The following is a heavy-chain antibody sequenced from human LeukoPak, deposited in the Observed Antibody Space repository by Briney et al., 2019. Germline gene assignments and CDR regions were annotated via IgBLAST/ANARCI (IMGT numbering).Heavy chain of an antibody. CDR2: IIPIFGTA. V-gene: IGHV1-69*05. J-gene: IGHJ4*02. CDR3: ARGGSFGSY. CDR1: GGTFSSYA. D-gene: IGHD3-10*01. Sequence: SVKVSCKASGGTFSSYAISWVRQAPGQGLEWMGGIIPIFGTANYAQKFQGRVTLTTDTSTNTAYMGLRSLRSDDTAVYYCARGGSFGSYWGQGTLITVSS.